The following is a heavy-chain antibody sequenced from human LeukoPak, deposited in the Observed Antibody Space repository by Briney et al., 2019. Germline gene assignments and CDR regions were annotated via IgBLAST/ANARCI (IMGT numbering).Heavy chain of an antibody. CDR2: ISAYNGNT. V-gene: IGHV1-18*01. CDR1: GYTFTIYG. D-gene: IGHD5-12*01. CDR3: AREGRYSGYGTDY. Sequence: ASVKVSSTASGYTFTIYGISWVRQAPGQGHEWMGWISAYNGNTNYAQKLQGRVIMTTDTSTTIAYMELRSLRSDDTAVYYCAREGRYSGYGTDYWGQGTLVTVSS. J-gene: IGHJ4*02.